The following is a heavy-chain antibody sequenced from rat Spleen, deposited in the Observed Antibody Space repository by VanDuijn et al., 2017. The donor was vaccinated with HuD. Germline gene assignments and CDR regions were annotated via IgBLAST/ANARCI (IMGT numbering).Heavy chain of an antibody. CDR1: GFTFSDYN. J-gene: IGHJ2*01. D-gene: IGHD4-6*01. Sequence: EVQLVESGGDLVQPGGSLKLSCAASGFTFSDYNMAWIRQAPGKGLEWVASITNTGSNTYYPDSVKGRFTISRDNGKSTLYLQMDSLRSEDSATYYCTRDRILRSTGFDYWGQGVMVTVSS. V-gene: IGHV5-7*01. CDR3: TRDRILRSTGFDY. CDR2: ITNTGSNT.